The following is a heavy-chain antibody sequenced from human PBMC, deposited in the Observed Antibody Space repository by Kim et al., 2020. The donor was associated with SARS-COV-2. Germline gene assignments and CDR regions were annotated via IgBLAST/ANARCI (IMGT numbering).Heavy chain of an antibody. J-gene: IGHJ4*02. Sequence: NGNIKYSEKFQDRINVTRDTSASTVYMELGSLRPEDTAVYYCARNDYFDYWGQGTLVTVSS. CDR3: ARNDYFDY. CDR2: NGNI. V-gene: IGHV1-3*01.